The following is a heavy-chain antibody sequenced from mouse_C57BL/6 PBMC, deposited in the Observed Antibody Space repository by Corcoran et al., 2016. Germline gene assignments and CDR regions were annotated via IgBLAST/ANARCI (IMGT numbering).Heavy chain of an antibody. Sequence: QIQLVQSGPELKKPGETVKISCKASGYTFTTYGMSWVKQAPGKGLKWMGWINTYSGVPTYADDFKGRFAFSLETSASTAYLQINNLKNEDTATYFFAGYSNFAYWGQGTLVTVSA. V-gene: IGHV9-3*01. CDR2: INTYSGVP. J-gene: IGHJ3*01. CDR1: GYTFTTYG. D-gene: IGHD2-5*01. CDR3: AGYSNFAY.